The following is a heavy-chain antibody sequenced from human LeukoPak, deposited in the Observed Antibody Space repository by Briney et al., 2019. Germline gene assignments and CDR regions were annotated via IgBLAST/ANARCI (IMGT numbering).Heavy chain of an antibody. Sequence: GGSLRLSCTASGFTFGDYAMHWVRQAPGKGLEYVSAISTNGGSTYYANSVKGRFTISRDNSKNTLYLQMGSLRADDMAVYYCARAGVAAAGFAFDIWGQGTMVTVSS. D-gene: IGHD6-13*01. J-gene: IGHJ3*02. CDR1: GFTFGDYA. V-gene: IGHV3-64*01. CDR3: ARAGVAAAGFAFDI. CDR2: ISTNGGST.